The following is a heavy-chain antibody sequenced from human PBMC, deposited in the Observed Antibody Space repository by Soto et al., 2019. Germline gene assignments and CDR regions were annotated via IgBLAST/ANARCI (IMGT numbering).Heavy chain of an antibody. V-gene: IGHV3-74*01. J-gene: IGHJ4*02. D-gene: IGHD6-6*01. CDR1: GFTFSSYW. Sequence: DVHLVESGGGLVQPGGSLRLSCAASGFTFSSYWMHWVRQAPGKGLVRVSRISDDGSKTNYADSVKGRFTISRDNAKNTVYLQMNSLRAEDTAGYYCARDFSGEQLVRGYWGQGTLVTVSS. CDR2: ISDDGSKT. CDR3: ARDFSGEQLVRGY.